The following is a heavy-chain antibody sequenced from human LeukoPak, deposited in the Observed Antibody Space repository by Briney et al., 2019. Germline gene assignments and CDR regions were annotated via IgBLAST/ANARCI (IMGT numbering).Heavy chain of an antibody. CDR3: ARGGRGVRAAAIDY. CDR2: INHSGST. D-gene: IGHD3-10*01. J-gene: IGHJ4*02. CDR1: SGSFSGYY. Sequence: SETLSLTCAVYSGSFSGYYWSWIRQPPGKGLEWIGEINHSGSTNYNPSLKSRVTISVDTSKNQFSLKLSSVTAADTAVYYCARGGRGVRAAAIDYWGQGTLVTVSS. V-gene: IGHV4-34*01.